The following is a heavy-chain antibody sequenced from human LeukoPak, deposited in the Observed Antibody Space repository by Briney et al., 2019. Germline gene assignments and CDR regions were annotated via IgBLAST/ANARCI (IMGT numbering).Heavy chain of an antibody. J-gene: IGHJ4*02. D-gene: IGHD4-17*01. CDR1: GGSISSSSYY. CDR3: ARHQRPITVTHFDY. V-gene: IGHV4-39*01. Sequence: SETLSLTCTVSGGSISSSSYYWGWIRQPPGKGLEWIGSIYYSGSTYYNPSLKSRVTISVDTSKNQFSLKLSSVTAGDTAVYYCARHQRPITVTHFDYWGQGTLVTVSS. CDR2: IYYSGST.